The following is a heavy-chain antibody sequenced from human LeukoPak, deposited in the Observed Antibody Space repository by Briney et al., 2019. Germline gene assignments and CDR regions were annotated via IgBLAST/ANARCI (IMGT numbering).Heavy chain of an antibody. J-gene: IGHJ4*02. V-gene: IGHV3-74*01. CDR1: GFTFSRYW. D-gene: IGHD1-26*01. Sequence: GGSLRLSCAASGFTFSRYWMHWVRQAPGKGLVWVSRIKGDGTGTTYADPVKSRFTISRDNAKNTLYLQMNNLRAEDTAVYYCTSHFGAVRDYWGQGTLVTVSS. CDR2: IKGDGTGT. CDR3: TSHFGAVRDY.